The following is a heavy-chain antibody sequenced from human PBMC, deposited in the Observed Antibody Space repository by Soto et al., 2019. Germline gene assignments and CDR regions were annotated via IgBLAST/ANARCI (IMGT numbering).Heavy chain of an antibody. CDR3: ARALAAAGSFWFDP. Sequence: SETLSLTCTVSGGSISSGGYYWSWIRQHPGKGLEWIGYIYYSGSTYYNPSLKSRVTISVDTSKNQFSLKLSSVTAADTAVYYCARALAAAGSFWFDPWGQGTLVTVS. CDR1: GGSISSGGYY. CDR2: IYYSGST. J-gene: IGHJ5*02. D-gene: IGHD6-13*01. V-gene: IGHV4-31*03.